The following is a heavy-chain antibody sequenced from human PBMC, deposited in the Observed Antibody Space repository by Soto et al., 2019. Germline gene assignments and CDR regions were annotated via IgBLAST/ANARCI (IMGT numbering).Heavy chain of an antibody. CDR2: INPNSGGT. Sequence: GASVKVSCKASGYTFTGYYMHWVRQAPGQGLEWMGWINPNSGGTNYAQKFQGWVTMTRDTSISTAYMELSRLRSDDTAVYYCARGKDTTGTTSDWFDPWGQGTLVTVSS. CDR1: GYTFTGYY. D-gene: IGHD1-1*01. V-gene: IGHV1-2*04. CDR3: ARGKDTTGTTSDWFDP. J-gene: IGHJ5*02.